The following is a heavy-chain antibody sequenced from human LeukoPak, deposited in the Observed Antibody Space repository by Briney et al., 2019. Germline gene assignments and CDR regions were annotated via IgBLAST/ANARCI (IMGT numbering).Heavy chain of an antibody. CDR2: IKQDGGEQ. V-gene: IGHV3-7*03. CDR3: AKGPSIYYYYYMDV. J-gene: IGHJ6*03. Sequence: PGGSLRLSCVTSGFTFSNCWTSWVRQAPGKGLEWVANIKQDGGEQYYVDSVKGRFTISRDNAKNSLYLQMNSLRAEDTAVYYCAKGPSIYYYYYMDVWGKGTTVTVSS. CDR1: GFTFSNCW.